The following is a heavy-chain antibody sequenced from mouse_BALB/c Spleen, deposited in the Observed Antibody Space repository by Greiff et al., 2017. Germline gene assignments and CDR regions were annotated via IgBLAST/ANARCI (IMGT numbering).Heavy chain of an antibody. Sequence: EVKVEESGGGLVQPGGSRKLSCAASGFTFSSFGMHWVRQAPEKGLEWVAYISSGSSTIYYADTVKGRFTISRDNPKNTLFLQMTSLRSEDTAMYYCARSGTADYFDYWGQGTTLTVSS. D-gene: IGHD4-1*01. CDR3: ARSGTADYFDY. V-gene: IGHV5-17*02. CDR1: GFTFSSFG. CDR2: ISSGSSTI. J-gene: IGHJ2*01.